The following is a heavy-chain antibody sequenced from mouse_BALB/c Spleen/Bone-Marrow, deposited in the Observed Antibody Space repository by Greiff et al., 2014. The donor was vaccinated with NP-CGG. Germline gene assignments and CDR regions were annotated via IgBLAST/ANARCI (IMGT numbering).Heavy chain of an antibody. Sequence: QVQLQQSGAELVKPGASVKLSCKASGYTFTSYWMHWVKQRPGQGLEWIGEIDPSDSYTNYNQKFKGKATLTVGKSSSTAYMQLSSLTSEDSAVYYCARSRGYYDYWYFDVWGAGTTVTVSS. CDR2: IDPSDSYT. J-gene: IGHJ1*01. CDR1: GYTFTSYW. D-gene: IGHD2-4*01. V-gene: IGHV1-69*02. CDR3: ARSRGYYDYWYFDV.